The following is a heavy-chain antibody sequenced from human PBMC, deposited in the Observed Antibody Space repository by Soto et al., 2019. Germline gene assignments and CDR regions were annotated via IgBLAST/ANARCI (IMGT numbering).Heavy chain of an antibody. J-gene: IGHJ5*02. CDR3: ARGPLRNWFDP. Sequence: GSGKVCCKASGYPFTSYAMHLVRQAPGQRLEWMGWINAGNGNTKYSQKFQGRVTITKNTSASTAYMELSSLRSEDTAVYYCARGPLRNWFDPWGKGTLVTVSS. D-gene: IGHD4-17*01. CDR2: INAGNGNT. CDR1: GYPFTSYA. V-gene: IGHV1-3*01.